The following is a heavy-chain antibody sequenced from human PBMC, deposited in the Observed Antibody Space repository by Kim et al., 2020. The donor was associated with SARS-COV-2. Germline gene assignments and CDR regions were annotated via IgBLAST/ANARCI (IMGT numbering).Heavy chain of an antibody. Sequence: GGSLRLSCAASGFTFSSYSMNWVRQAPGKGLEWVSSISSSSSYIYYADSVKGRFTISRDNAKNSLYLQMNSLRAEDTAVYYCARVGSSRNYGMDVWGQGTTVTVSS. D-gene: IGHD6-13*01. CDR1: GFTFSSYS. V-gene: IGHV3-21*01. CDR3: ARVGSSRNYGMDV. CDR2: ISSSSSYI. J-gene: IGHJ6*02.